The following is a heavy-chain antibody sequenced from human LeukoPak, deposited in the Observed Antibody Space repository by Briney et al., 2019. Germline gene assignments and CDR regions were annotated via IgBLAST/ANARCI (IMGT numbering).Heavy chain of an antibody. CDR3: ARDSAGNDY. Sequence: PGGSLGLSCAASGFTFRTYWMSWVRQAPGKGLEWVANIKQDGSEKYYVDSVKGRFTISRDNAKNSLYLQMNSLRAEDTAMYYCARDSAGNDYWGQGTLVTVSS. CDR1: GFTFRTYW. V-gene: IGHV3-7*01. D-gene: IGHD6-13*01. J-gene: IGHJ4*02. CDR2: IKQDGSEK.